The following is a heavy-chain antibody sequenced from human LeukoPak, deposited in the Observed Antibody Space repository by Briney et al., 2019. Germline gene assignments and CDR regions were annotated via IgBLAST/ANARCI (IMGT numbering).Heavy chain of an antibody. J-gene: IGHJ4*02. CDR3: ARAEQEYQLLRVFDY. D-gene: IGHD2-2*01. CDR1: GYTFTSYY. CDR2: INPSGGST. Sequence: ASVKVSCKASGYTFTSYYMHWVRQAPGQGLEWMGIINPSGGSTSYAQKFQGRVTMTRDTSTSTVYMELGSLRSEDTAVYYCARAEQEYQLLRVFDYWGQGTLVTVSS. V-gene: IGHV1-46*01.